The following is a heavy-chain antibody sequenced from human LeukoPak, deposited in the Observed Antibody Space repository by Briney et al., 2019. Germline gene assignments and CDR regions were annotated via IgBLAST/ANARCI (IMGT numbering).Heavy chain of an antibody. D-gene: IGHD3-22*01. V-gene: IGHV1-8*03. CDR1: GYTFTSYG. Sequence: ASVKVSCKASGYTFTSYGISWVRQAPGQGLEWMGWMNPNSGNTGYAQKFQGRVTITRNTSISTAYMELSSLRSEDTAVYYCARGIDSFDYWGQGTLVTVSS. J-gene: IGHJ4*02. CDR3: ARGIDSFDY. CDR2: MNPNSGNT.